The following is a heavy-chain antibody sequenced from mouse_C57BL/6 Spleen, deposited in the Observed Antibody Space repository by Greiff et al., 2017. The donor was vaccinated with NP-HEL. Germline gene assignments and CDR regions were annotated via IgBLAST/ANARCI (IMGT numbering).Heavy chain of an antibody. CDR2: IYPGDGDT. CDR3: NRQLHAMDY. Sequence: QVQLQQSGPELVKPGASVKISCKASGYAFSSSWMNWVKQRPGKGLEWIGRIYPGDGDTNYNGKFKGKATLTADKSSSTAYMQLSSLTSEDSAVYFCNRQLHAMDYWGQGTSVTVSS. D-gene: IGHD3-2*01. CDR1: GYAFSSSW. V-gene: IGHV1-82*01. J-gene: IGHJ4*01.